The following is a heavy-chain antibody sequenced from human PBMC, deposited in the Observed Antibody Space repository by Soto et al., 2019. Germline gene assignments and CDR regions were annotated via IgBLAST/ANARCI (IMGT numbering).Heavy chain of an antibody. Sequence: PSETLYITCTVSGGSISSYYWSWIRQPPGKGLEWIGYIYYSGSTNYNPSLKSRVTISVDTSKNQFSLKLSSVTAADTAVYYCARRYGGNFDYWGQGTLVNVSS. V-gene: IGHV4-59*01. CDR1: GGSISSYY. CDR3: ARRYGGNFDY. D-gene: IGHD3-16*01. CDR2: IYYSGST. J-gene: IGHJ4*02.